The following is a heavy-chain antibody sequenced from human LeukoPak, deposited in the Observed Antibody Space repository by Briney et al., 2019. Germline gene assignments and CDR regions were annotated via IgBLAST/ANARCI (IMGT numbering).Heavy chain of an antibody. CDR1: GYTFTSYD. D-gene: IGHD6-13*01. J-gene: IGHJ5*02. CDR2: MNPNSGNT. CDR3: ARSSIAADERDWFDP. Sequence: ASVKVSCKASGYTFTSYDINWVRQATGQGLELMGWMNPNSGNTGYAQKFQGRVTITRNTSISTAYMELSSLRSEATAVYYCARSSIAADERDWFDPWGQGTLVTVSS. V-gene: IGHV1-8*03.